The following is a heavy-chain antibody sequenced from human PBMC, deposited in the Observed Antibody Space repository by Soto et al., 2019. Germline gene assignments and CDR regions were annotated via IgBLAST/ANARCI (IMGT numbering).Heavy chain of an antibody. CDR3: ARAVVWLAQLLNAY. D-gene: IGHD6-19*01. CDR2: INPSGGST. J-gene: IGHJ4*02. Sequence: PVKVSCKASGYTFTSYYMHWVRQSPRQRLEWMGIINPSGGSTSYAQKFQGRVTMTRDTSTSTVYMELSSLRSEDTAVYYRARAVVWLAQLLNAYWGQGTLVTVSS. V-gene: IGHV1-46*01. CDR1: GYTFTSYY.